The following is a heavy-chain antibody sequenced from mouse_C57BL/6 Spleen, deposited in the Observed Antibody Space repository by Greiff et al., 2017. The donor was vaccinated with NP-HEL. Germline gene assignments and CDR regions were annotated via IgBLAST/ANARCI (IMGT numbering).Heavy chain of an antibody. CDR2: ILPGSGST. CDR1: GYTFTGYW. CDR3: ARSSDYYGSSSYWYFDV. V-gene: IGHV1-9*01. J-gene: IGHJ1*03. D-gene: IGHD1-1*01. Sequence: VKVVESGAELMKPGASVKLSCKATGYTFTGYWIEWVKQRPGHGLEWIGEILPGSGSTNYNEKFKGKATFTADTSSNTAYMQLSSLTTEDSAIYYCARSSDYYGSSSYWYFDVWGTGTTVTVSS.